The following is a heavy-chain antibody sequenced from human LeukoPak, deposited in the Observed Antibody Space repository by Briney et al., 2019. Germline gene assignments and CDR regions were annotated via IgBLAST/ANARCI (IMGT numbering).Heavy chain of an antibody. D-gene: IGHD4-17*01. Sequence: PGGSLRLSCAASGFTFDDYAMHWVRQAPGKGLEWVSGISWNSGSMGYADSVKGRFTISRDNAKNSLYLQMNSLRAEDTALYYCAKDSNYGAWYYYGMDVWGQGTTVTVSS. CDR1: GFTFDDYA. V-gene: IGHV3-9*01. CDR3: AKDSNYGAWYYYGMDV. J-gene: IGHJ6*02. CDR2: ISWNSGSM.